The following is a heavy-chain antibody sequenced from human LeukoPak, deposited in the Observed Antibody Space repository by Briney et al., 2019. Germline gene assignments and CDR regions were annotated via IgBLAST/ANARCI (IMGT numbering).Heavy chain of an antibody. Sequence: WASVKVSCKASGYTFTGYYMHWVRQAPGQGLEWMGWTTPNSGGTNYAQKFQGRVTMTRDTSISTAYMELSRLRSDDTAVYYCARAAKPYYDFWSGYYPGGYYYYMDVWGKGTTVTVSS. CDR2: TTPNSGGT. V-gene: IGHV1-2*02. J-gene: IGHJ6*03. CDR3: ARAAKPYYDFWSGYYPGGYYYYMDV. D-gene: IGHD3-3*01. CDR1: GYTFTGYY.